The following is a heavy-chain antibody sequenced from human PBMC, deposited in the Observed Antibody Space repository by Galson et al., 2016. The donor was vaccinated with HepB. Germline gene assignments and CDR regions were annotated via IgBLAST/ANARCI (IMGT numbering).Heavy chain of an antibody. CDR3: ARDAPQRASDAYNYYGLDV. CDR2: VYYDGTT. D-gene: IGHD6-25*01. Sequence: SETLSLTCTVSGGSVSTSSYYWSWIRQSPGKALEWIGFVYYDGTTWYNPSLQSRVTISIDLSRNQFSLKLTSVTAADTAVYFCARDAPQRASDAYNYYGLDVWGQGTTVTVSS. J-gene: IGHJ6*02. CDR1: GGSVSTSSYY. V-gene: IGHV4-61*01.